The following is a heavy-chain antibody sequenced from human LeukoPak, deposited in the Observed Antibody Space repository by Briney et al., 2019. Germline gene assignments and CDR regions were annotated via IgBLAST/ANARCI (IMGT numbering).Heavy chain of an antibody. CDR2: MNPNSGNT. J-gene: IGHJ4*02. Sequence: GASVKVSCKASGYTFTSHDINWVRQATGQGLEWIGWMNPNSGNTGYAQKLQGRVTMTTDTSTSTAYMELRSLRSDDTAVYYCARDEAVGQLLFRDYWGQGTLVTVSS. CDR3: ARDEAVGQLLFRDY. V-gene: IGHV1-8*01. D-gene: IGHD2-2*01. CDR1: GYTFTSHD.